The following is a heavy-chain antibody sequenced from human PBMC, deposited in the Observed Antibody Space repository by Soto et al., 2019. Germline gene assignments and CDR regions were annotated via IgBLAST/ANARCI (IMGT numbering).Heavy chain of an antibody. J-gene: IGHJ4*02. Sequence: GASVKVSCKASGYTFTSYGISWVRQAPGQGLEWMGWISAYNGNTNYAQKLQGRVTMTTDTSTSTAYMELRSLRSDDTAVYYCVRFFEDYDILTGPPPFDYWGQGTLVTVSS. CDR3: VRFFEDYDILTGPPPFDY. D-gene: IGHD3-9*01. CDR1: GYTFTSYG. V-gene: IGHV1-18*01. CDR2: ISAYNGNT.